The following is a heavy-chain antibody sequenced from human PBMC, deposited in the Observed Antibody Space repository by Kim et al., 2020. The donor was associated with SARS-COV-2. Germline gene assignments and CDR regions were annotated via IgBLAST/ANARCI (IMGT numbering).Heavy chain of an antibody. Sequence: GGSLRLSCAASGFTFSSYAMHWVRQAPGKGLEWVAVISYDGSNKYYADSVKGRFTISRDNSKNTLYLQMNSLRAEDTAVYYCARVTGRGYSLYYGMDVWGQGTTVTVSS. J-gene: IGHJ6*02. V-gene: IGHV3-30*04. CDR3: ARVTGRGYSLYYGMDV. CDR2: ISYDGSNK. CDR1: GFTFSSYA. D-gene: IGHD2-15*01.